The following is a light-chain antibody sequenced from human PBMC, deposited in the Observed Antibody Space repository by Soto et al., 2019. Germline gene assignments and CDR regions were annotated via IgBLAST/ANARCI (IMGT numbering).Light chain of an antibody. Sequence: SYELTQPPSVSVSPGQTASISCSGDKLGDKYVCWYQQKPGQSPVLVIYQDDKRPSGIPERLSGSNSGNTATLTISGTQAMDEADYYCQAWDSSTGVVFGGGTKLTVL. J-gene: IGLJ2*01. CDR2: QDD. V-gene: IGLV3-1*01. CDR3: QAWDSSTGVV. CDR1: KLGDKY.